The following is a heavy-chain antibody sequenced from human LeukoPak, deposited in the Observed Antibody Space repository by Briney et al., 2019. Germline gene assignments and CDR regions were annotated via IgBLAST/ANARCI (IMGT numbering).Heavy chain of an antibody. V-gene: IGHV1-2*02. Sequence: ASVKVSCKASGYTVTVHYLHWVRQAPGQGLEWMGWINPNSGVTNYAQKFQGRVTMTRDTSINTAYMELHSLTSDDTAMYYCAKDAYSGFSSSYNMDSWGQGTLVTVSS. D-gene: IGHD5-18*01. J-gene: IGHJ4*02. CDR3: AKDAYSGFSSSYNMDS. CDR1: GYTVTVHY. CDR2: INPNSGVT.